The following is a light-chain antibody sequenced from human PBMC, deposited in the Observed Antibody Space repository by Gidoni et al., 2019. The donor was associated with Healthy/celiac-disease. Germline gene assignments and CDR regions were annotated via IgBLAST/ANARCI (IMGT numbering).Light chain of an antibody. J-gene: IGKJ2*02. CDR2: GAS. CDR3: QQYGSSPGT. CDR1: QRVSISY. V-gene: IGKV3-20*01. Sequence: ESGLTQAPGTLSWSPGERATLSCRASQRVSISYLAWYQQQPGQAPRLLIYGASSRATGIPDRFSGSGSGTDFTLTISRLEPEDFAVYYCQQYGSSPGTFGQGTKLEIK.